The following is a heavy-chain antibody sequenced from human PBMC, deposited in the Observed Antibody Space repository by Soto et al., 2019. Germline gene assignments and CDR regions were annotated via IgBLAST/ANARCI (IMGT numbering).Heavy chain of an antibody. CDR3: VKQARKHCSGGTCYHYY. Sequence: EVQLLESGGDLVQPGGSLRLSCAASGFTFSNYAMSWVRQAPGKGLEWVSAIRPSGGSAYYADSVKGRFTISRDNSKNTLYLQMNSLRAADTALYDCVKQARKHCSGGTCYHYYWGQGTLVTVSS. CDR1: GFTFSNYA. J-gene: IGHJ4*02. CDR2: IRPSGGSA. D-gene: IGHD2-15*01. V-gene: IGHV3-23*01.